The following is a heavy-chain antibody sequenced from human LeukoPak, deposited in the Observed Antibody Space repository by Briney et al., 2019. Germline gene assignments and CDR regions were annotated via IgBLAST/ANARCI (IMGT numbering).Heavy chain of an antibody. V-gene: IGHV3-30-3*01. CDR3: ARGGIAAAGPFTIWFDP. CDR2: ISYDGSNK. J-gene: IGHJ5*02. CDR1: GFTFSSYA. Sequence: GGSLRLSCAASGFTFSSYAMHWVRQAPGKGPEWVAVISYDGSNKYYADSVKGRFTISRDNSKNTLYLQMNSLRAEDTAVYYCARGGIAAAGPFTIWFDPWGQGTLVTVSS. D-gene: IGHD6-13*01.